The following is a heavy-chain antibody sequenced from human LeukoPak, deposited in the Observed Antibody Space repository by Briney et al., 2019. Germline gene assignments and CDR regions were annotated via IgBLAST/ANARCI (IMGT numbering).Heavy chain of an antibody. J-gene: IGHJ5*02. CDR2: IYHSGST. CDR3: ASTHNWFDP. CDR1: GYSISSGYY. Sequence: SETLSLTCAVSGYSISSGYYWGWIRQPPGKGLEWIGSIYHSGSTYYNPSLKSRVTISVDTSKNQFSLKLSSVTAADTAVYYCASTHNWFDPWGQGTLVTVSS. V-gene: IGHV4-38-2*01.